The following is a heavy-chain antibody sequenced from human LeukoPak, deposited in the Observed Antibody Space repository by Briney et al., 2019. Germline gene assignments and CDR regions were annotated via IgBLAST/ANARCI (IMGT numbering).Heavy chain of an antibody. CDR1: GFTFSAYG. CDR3: AKDSYSSGFNFDY. V-gene: IGHV3-33*06. CDR2: IWYDGSNK. Sequence: GTSLRLSCAASGFTFSAYGMHWVRQAPGKGLEWVAVIWYDGSNKYYADSVKGRFTISRDNSKNTLYLQMNSLRAEDTAVYYCAKDSYSSGFNFDYWGQGTLVTVSS. J-gene: IGHJ4*02. D-gene: IGHD6-19*01.